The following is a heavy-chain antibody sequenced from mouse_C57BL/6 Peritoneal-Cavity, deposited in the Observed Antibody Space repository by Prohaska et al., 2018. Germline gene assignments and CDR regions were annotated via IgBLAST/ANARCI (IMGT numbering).Heavy chain of an antibody. V-gene: IGHV1-59*01. J-gene: IGHJ3*01. CDR2: IDPSDSYT. Sequence: QRPGQGFEWVGVIDPSDSYTNYNQKFKGKATLSVDTYSSTAYMQLSSLTSEDSGVYYCARVSFAYWGQGTLVTVSA. CDR3: ARVSFAY.